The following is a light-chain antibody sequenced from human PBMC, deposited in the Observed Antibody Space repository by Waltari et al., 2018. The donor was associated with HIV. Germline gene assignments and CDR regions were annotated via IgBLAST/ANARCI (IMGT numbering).Light chain of an antibody. Sequence: EIVLTQSPGTLSLSPGERGTLSCRASQSVSSSYLAWYQQKPGPAPRLLIYGASSRATGIPDRFSGSGSGTDFTLTISRLEPEDFAVYYCQQYGSPPTFGGGTKVEIK. J-gene: IGKJ4*01. CDR3: QQYGSPPT. CDR1: QSVSSSY. CDR2: GAS. V-gene: IGKV3-20*01.